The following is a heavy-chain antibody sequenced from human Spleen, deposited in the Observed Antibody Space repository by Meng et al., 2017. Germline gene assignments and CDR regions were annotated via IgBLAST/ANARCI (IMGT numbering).Heavy chain of an antibody. J-gene: IGHJ4*02. D-gene: IGHD2-15*01. CDR3: ARDVEECSGGSCYFDHIVGY. CDR1: GFTFSSYA. V-gene: IGHV3-30*01. Sequence: GESLKISCAASGFTFSSYAMHWVRQAPGKGLEWVAVISYDGSNKYYADSVKGRFTISRDNSKNTLYLQMNSLRAEDTAVYYCARDVEECSGGSCYFDHIVGYWGQGTLVTVSS. CDR2: ISYDGSNK.